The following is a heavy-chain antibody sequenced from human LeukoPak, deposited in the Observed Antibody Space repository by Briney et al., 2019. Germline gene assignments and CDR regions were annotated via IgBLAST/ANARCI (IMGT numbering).Heavy chain of an antibody. D-gene: IGHD6-19*01. CDR2: INVITGYI. V-gene: IGHV3-21*01. CDR1: GFTFSSYS. J-gene: IGHJ5*02. Sequence: GGSLRLSCEASGFTFSSYSMNWVRQAPGKGLEWVAYINVITGYIYYADSLKGRFTISRDNAKKSLFLEMNSLRVEDTALYYCVREGGSDWYSGWFDPWGQGTQVTVSS. CDR3: VREGGSDWYSGWFDP.